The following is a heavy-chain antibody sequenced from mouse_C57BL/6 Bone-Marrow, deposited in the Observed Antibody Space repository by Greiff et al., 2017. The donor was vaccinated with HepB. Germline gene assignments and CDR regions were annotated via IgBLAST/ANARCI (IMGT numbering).Heavy chain of an antibody. CDR1: GFNIKDDY. V-gene: IGHV14-4*01. J-gene: IGHJ2*01. CDR2: IDPENGDT. CDR3: TTNYSNYHYFDY. Sequence: EVQLQESGAELVRPGASVKLSCTASGFNIKDDYMHWVNQRPEQGLEWIGWIDPENGDTEYASKFQGKATITADTSSNTAYLQLSSLTSEDTAVYYCTTNYSNYHYFDYWGQGTTLTVSS. D-gene: IGHD2-5*01.